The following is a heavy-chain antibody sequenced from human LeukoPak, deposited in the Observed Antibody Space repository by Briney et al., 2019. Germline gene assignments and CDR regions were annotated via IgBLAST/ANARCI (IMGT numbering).Heavy chain of an antibody. Sequence: SETLSLTCTVSGGSISSGGHWWTWIRQPAGKGLEWIGRINTSGSTNYNPSLKSRVTISVDTSKNQFSLKLSSVTAADTAVYYCARDYYDSSGYPSYYFDYWGQGTLVTVSS. D-gene: IGHD3-22*01. CDR3: ARDYYDSSGYPSYYFDY. V-gene: IGHV4-61*02. CDR2: INTSGST. J-gene: IGHJ4*02. CDR1: GGSISSGGHW.